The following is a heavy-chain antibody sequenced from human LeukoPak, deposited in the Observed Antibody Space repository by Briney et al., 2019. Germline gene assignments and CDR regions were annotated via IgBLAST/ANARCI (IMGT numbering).Heavy chain of an antibody. J-gene: IGHJ4*02. Sequence: GGXLRLSCAASGFTFSSYSMNWVRQAPGKGLEWVSSISSSSSYIYYADSVKGRFTIYRDNAKKSLYMQMNTLRAEDTAVYYCARAYYYDSSGVPYYFDYWGQGTLVTVSS. CDR1: GFTFSSYS. CDR3: ARAYYYDSSGVPYYFDY. D-gene: IGHD3-22*01. V-gene: IGHV3-21*01. CDR2: ISSSSSYI.